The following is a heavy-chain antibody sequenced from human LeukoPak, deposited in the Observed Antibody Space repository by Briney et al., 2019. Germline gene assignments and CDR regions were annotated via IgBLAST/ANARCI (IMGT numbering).Heavy chain of an antibody. V-gene: IGHV4-39*01. CDR2: IYYSGST. Sequence: SETLSLTCTVSGGSISSSSYYWGWIRQPPGKGLEWIGSIYYSGSTYYNPSLKSRVTISVDTSKNQFSLKLSSVTAADTAVYYCARRYSGSYYLAHFDYWGQGTLVTVSS. D-gene: IGHD1-26*01. J-gene: IGHJ4*02. CDR3: ARRYSGSYYLAHFDY. CDR1: GGSISSSSYY.